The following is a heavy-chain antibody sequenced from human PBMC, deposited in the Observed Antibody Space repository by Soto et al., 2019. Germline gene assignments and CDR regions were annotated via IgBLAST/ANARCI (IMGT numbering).Heavy chain of an antibody. CDR1: GFSFSDYT. V-gene: IGHV3-21*01. J-gene: IGHJ6*03. Sequence: EVQLVESGGGQVKPGGSLRLSCAASGFSFSDYTMNWVRQAPGKGLEWVSSISGSTSYTYYADSLKGRFTVSRDNAEKSLYLQMHSLRAEDTAVYYCARDGAFCSGTGCRDYYHYMDFWGKGTTVTVSS. CDR3: ARDGAFCSGTGCRDYYHYMDF. CDR2: ISGSTSYT. D-gene: IGHD2-2*01.